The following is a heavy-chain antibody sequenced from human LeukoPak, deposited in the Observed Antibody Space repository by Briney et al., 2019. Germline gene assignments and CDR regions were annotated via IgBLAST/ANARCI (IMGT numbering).Heavy chain of an antibody. CDR1: GYTFTTYY. V-gene: IGHV1-46*01. CDR3: ARGYRRMDYFDY. Sequence: ASVKVSCKASGYTFTTYYIHWVRQAPGQGLEWMGIINPSGGSTNYAQKFQGRVTMTRDMSTSTVYMELSSLRSEDTAVYYCARGYRRMDYFDYWGQGTLVTVSS. J-gene: IGHJ4*02. D-gene: IGHD2-15*01. CDR2: INPSGGST.